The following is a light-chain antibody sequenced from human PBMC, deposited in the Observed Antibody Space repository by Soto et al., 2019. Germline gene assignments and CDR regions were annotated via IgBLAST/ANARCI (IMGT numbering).Light chain of an antibody. CDR1: QSVGSNY. J-gene: IGKJ2*01. CDR3: QQYSTLPHT. Sequence: EIVLTQFPGTLSLSPGERATLSCRASQSVGSNYLAWYQQRPGQPPNLLIFGASHRAPDIPDRFSGSGSGTDFTLTISRLEPEDFAVYYCQQYSTLPHTFGQGTKLEVK. V-gene: IGKV3-20*01. CDR2: GAS.